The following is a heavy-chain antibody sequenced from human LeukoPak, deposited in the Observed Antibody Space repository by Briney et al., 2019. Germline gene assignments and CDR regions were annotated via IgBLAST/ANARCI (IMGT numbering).Heavy chain of an antibody. Sequence: PGGSLRLSCAASGFSFSSYAMSWGRQAPGKGLEWVSGNSGSGGSTYYADSVKGRFTISRDNSKNTLYLQMNSLRAEDTAVYYCAKADYYDFWSGYFDYWGQGTLVTVSS. CDR2: NSGSGGST. CDR1: GFSFSSYA. CDR3: AKADYYDFWSGYFDY. J-gene: IGHJ4*02. D-gene: IGHD3-3*01. V-gene: IGHV3-23*01.